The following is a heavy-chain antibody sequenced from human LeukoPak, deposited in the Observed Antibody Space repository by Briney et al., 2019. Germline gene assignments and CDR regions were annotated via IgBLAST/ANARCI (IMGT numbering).Heavy chain of an antibody. V-gene: IGHV3-33*01. J-gene: IGHJ6*02. CDR3: ARVLGYGHYPGAYGLDA. D-gene: IGHD4-17*01. CDR2: IWDDGSNT. CDR1: GFTFSSYG. Sequence: GGSLRLSCAASGFTFSSYGMHWVRQAPGKGLEWVAVIWDDGSNTYYADSVKGRFTISRDNSKNTLYLQMNSLRAEDTAVYYCARVLGYGHYPGAYGLDAWGQGTTVSVSS.